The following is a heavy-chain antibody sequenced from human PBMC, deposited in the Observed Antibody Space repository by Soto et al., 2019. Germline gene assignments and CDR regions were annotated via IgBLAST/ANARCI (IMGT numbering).Heavy chain of an antibody. CDR3: ARLKSVDTVLDY. Sequence: SETLSLTCTVSGGSISSSSYYWGWIRQPPGKGLEWIGSIYYSGSTYYNPSLKSRVTISVDTSKNQFSLKLSSVTAADTAVYYCARLKSVDTVLDYRGQGTLVTVSS. CDR1: GGSISSSSYY. CDR2: IYYSGST. D-gene: IGHD5-18*01. J-gene: IGHJ4*02. V-gene: IGHV4-39*01.